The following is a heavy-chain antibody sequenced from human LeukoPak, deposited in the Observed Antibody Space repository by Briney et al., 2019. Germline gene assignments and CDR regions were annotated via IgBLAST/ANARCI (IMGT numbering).Heavy chain of an antibody. CDR2: INPNSGGT. V-gene: IGHV1-2*02. J-gene: IGHJ4*02. D-gene: IGHD3-3*01. CDR3: ATLRDFWSGYLFDY. CDR1: GYTFTGYY. Sequence: ASVKVSCKASGYTFTGYYMHWVRQAPGQVLAWMGWINPNSGGTNYAQKFQGRVTMTRDTSISTAYMELSRLRSDDTAVYYCATLRDFWSGYLFDYWGQGTLVTVSS.